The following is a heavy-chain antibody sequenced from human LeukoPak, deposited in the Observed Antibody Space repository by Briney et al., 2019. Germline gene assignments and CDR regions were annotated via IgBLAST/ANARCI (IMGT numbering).Heavy chain of an antibody. CDR3: ARAGTNRLRLGELSSPLDY. D-gene: IGHD3-16*02. CDR1: GFTFSSYW. CDR2: IKQDGSEK. V-gene: IGHV3-7*01. J-gene: IGHJ4*02. Sequence: GGSLRLSCAASGFTFSSYWMSWVRQAPGKGLEWVANIKQDGSEKYYVDSVKGRFTISRDNAKNSLYLQMNSLRAEDTAVYYCARAGTNRLRLGELSSPLDYWGQGTLVTVSS.